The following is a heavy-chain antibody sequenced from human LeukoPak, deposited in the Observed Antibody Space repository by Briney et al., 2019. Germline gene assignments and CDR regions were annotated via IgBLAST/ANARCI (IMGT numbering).Heavy chain of an antibody. J-gene: IGHJ4*02. V-gene: IGHV3-21*01. CDR3: ARYSSSDRVDY. CDR2: ISSSSSYI. Sequence: PGGSLRLSCAASGFTFSSYSMNCVRQSPGKGLEWVSSISSSSSYIYYADSVKGRFTISRDNAKNSLDLQMNSLRAEDTAVYYCARYSSSDRVDYWGQGTLVTVSS. D-gene: IGHD6-6*01. CDR1: GFTFSSYS.